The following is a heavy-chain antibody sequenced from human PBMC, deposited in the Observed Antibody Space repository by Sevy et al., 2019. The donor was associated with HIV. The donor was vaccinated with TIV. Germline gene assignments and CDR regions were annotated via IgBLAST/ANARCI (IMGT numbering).Heavy chain of an antibody. CDR2: ISAYNGNT. V-gene: IGHV1-18*01. J-gene: IGHJ4*02. CDR3: ARVDPGRPYSGSPLGRFDY. Sequence: ASVKVSCKASGYTFTSYGISWVRQAPGQGLEWMGWISAYNGNTNYAQKLQGIVTMTTDTSTSTAYMELRSLRSDDTAVYYCARVDPGRPYSGSPLGRFDYWGQGTLVTVSS. D-gene: IGHD1-26*01. CDR1: GYTFTSYG.